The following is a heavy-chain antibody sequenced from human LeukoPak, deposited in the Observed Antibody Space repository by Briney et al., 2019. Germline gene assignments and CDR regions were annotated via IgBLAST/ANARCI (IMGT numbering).Heavy chain of an antibody. V-gene: IGHV3-48*04. CDR1: GFTFSSYS. CDR3: AELGITMIGGV. CDR2: ITTGRII. J-gene: IGHJ6*04. D-gene: IGHD3-10*02. Sequence: GGSLRLSCAASGFTFSSYSMNWVRQAPGKGLEWVSDITTGRIIYYADSVKGRFTISRDNAKNSLYLQMNSLRAEDTAVYYCAELGITMIGGVWGKGTTVTISS.